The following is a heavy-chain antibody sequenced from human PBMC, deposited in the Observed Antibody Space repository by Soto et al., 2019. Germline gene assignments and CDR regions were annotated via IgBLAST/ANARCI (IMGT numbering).Heavy chain of an antibody. CDR1: GGSVSGYY. J-gene: IGHJ4*02. CDR2: IYSSGSS. V-gene: IGHV4-4*07. CDR3: ARDNRLAVAGTWGFDF. Sequence: SETLSLTCTVSGGSVSGYYWSWIRQPAGKGLEWIGRIYSSGSSNYNPSLNSRLTMSVDTSKNQFSLKLSSLTVADTAVYFCARDNRLAVAGTWGFDFWGQRTLVTVSS. D-gene: IGHD6-19*01.